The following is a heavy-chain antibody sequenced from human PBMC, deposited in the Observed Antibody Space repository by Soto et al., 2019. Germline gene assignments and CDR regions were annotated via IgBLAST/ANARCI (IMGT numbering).Heavy chain of an antibody. J-gene: IGHJ5*02. V-gene: IGHV3-30*18. CDR1: GFTFSSYG. Sequence: QVQLVESGGGVVQPGRSLRLSCAASGFTFSSYGMHWVRQAPGKGLEWVAVISYDGSNKYYADSVKGRFTISRDNSKNTLYLQMNSLRAEDTAVYSCAKRDRYGERPFDPWGQGTLVTVSS. D-gene: IGHD1-26*01. CDR3: AKRDRYGERPFDP. CDR2: ISYDGSNK.